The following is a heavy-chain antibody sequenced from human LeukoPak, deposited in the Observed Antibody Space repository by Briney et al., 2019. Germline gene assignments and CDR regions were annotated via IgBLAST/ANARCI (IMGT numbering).Heavy chain of an antibody. CDR1: GFRFDSHI. V-gene: IGHV3-33*06. Sequence: GGSLRLSCAASGFRFDSHIMQWVRQAPGKGLEWVAGIWYDGSRRHYGDSAEGRFSISRDNFRNTLDLQMNSLTAEDTAVYFCAKDKWEQRDNYFHYFDYWGQGILVTVSS. CDR3: AKDKWEQRDNYFHYFDY. CDR2: IWYDGSRR. D-gene: IGHD1-26*01. J-gene: IGHJ4*02.